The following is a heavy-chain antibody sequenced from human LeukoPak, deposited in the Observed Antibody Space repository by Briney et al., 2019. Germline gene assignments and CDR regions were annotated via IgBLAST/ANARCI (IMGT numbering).Heavy chain of an antibody. V-gene: IGHV3-11*01. CDR3: ARPPAQTREYCNGGSCWPHNWFDP. CDR2: ISSSSSTI. CDR1: GFTFSYYY. Sequence: GGPLRLSCAASGFTFSYYYMSWIRQAPGKGLEWVSYISSSSSTIYYADSVKGRFIISRDNAKNSLYLKMNSLRAQDTAFYYCARPPAQTREYCNGGSCWPHNWFDPWGQGTLVTVSS. D-gene: IGHD2-15*01. J-gene: IGHJ5*02.